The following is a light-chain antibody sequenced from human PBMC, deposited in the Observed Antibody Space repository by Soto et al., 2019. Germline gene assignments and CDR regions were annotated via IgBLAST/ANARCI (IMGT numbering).Light chain of an antibody. CDR3: SSYTDRQSYL. CDR2: AVS. CDR1: SSDIGSYDH. Sequence: QSVLTQPASVSGSPGQSITISCSGTSSDIGSYDHVAWYQQFPGKSPKLIIYAVSDRPSGVSDRFYGSKSGISASLTISGLQTEDEADYYCSSYTDRQSYLFGSVTKVTXL. J-gene: IGLJ1*01. V-gene: IGLV2-14*03.